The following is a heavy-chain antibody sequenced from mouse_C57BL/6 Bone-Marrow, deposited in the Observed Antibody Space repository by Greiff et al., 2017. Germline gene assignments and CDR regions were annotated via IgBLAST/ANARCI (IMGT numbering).Heavy chain of an antibody. CDR3: ARDRSDFDY. J-gene: IGHJ2*01. D-gene: IGHD1-3*01. Sequence: DVKLVESGGGLVKPGGSLKLSCAASGFTFSSYAMSWVRQTPEKRLEWVATISDGGSYTYYPDNVKGRFTISRDNAKNNLYLQMSHLKSEDTAMYYCARDRSDFDYWGQGTTLTVSS. CDR1: GFTFSSYA. V-gene: IGHV5-4*01. CDR2: ISDGGSYT.